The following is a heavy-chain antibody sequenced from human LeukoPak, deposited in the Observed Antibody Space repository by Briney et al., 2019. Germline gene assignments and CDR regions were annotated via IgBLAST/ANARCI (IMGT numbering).Heavy chain of an antibody. V-gene: IGHV3-30-3*01. CDR3: ARDRSGDAYFDY. J-gene: IGHJ4*02. CDR2: ISYDGSNK. CDR1: GFTFSSYA. D-gene: IGHD2-21*02. Sequence: GGSLRLSCAASGFTFSSYAMHWVRQAPGKGLEWVAVISYDGSNKYYADSVKGRFTISRDNSKNTLYLQMNSLRAEDTAVYYCARDRSGDAYFDYWGQGTLVTVSS.